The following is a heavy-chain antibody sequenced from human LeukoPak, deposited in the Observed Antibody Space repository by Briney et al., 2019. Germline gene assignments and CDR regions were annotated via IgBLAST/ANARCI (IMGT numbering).Heavy chain of an antibody. D-gene: IGHD2-15*01. CDR1: GGSISTYY. V-gene: IGHV4-4*07. J-gene: IGHJ4*02. Sequence: SETLSLTCTVSGGSISTYYWSWIRQPAGKGLEWVGRIYTGGSTNYNPSLESRVTMSVDTSKNQFSLKLSSVTAADTAVYYCARHSGRGSNIAYWGQGTLVTVSS. CDR3: ARHSGRGSNIAY. CDR2: IYTGGST.